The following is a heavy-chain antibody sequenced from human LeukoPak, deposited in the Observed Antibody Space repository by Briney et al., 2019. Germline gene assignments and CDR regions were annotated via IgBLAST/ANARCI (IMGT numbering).Heavy chain of an antibody. Sequence: GGSLRLSCAASGFTFSSYSMNLVRQAPGKGLEWVSYISSSSSTIYYADSVKGRFTISRGNAKNSLYLQMNSLRAEDTAVYYCANQWLVRYYFDYWGQGTLVTVSS. CDR2: ISSSSSTI. V-gene: IGHV3-48*01. J-gene: IGHJ4*02. CDR1: GFTFSSYS. D-gene: IGHD6-19*01. CDR3: ANQWLVRYYFDY.